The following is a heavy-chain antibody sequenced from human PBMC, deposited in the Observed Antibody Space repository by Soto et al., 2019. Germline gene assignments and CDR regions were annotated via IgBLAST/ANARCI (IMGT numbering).Heavy chain of an antibody. CDR3: ARDTRNSSSWARYFYYYGMDV. CDR1: GYTFTSYY. D-gene: IGHD6-13*01. V-gene: IGHV1-46*01. J-gene: IGHJ6*02. CDR2: INPSGGST. Sequence: ASVKVSCKASGYTFTSYYMHCVRQAPGQVLEWMGIINPSGGSTSYAQKFQGRVTMTRDTSTSTVYMELSSLRSEDTAVYYCARDTRNSSSWARYFYYYGMDVWGQGTTVTVSS.